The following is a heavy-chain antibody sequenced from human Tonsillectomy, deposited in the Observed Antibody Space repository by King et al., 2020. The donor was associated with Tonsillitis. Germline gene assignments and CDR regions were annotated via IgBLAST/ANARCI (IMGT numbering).Heavy chain of an antibody. V-gene: IGHV4-59*01. D-gene: IGHD2-15*01. J-gene: IGHJ5*02. CDR1: GGSISNYY. Sequence: MQLQESGPGLVKPSETLSLTCSVSGGSISNYYWSWIRPPPGKGLEWIGYIYYSGSTNYNPSLKSRVAISVDTSKNQFSLKLTSVTAADTAVYYCARGSVVVAATGLNWFDPWGQGTLVTVSS. CDR3: ARGSVVVAATGLNWFDP. CDR2: IYYSGST.